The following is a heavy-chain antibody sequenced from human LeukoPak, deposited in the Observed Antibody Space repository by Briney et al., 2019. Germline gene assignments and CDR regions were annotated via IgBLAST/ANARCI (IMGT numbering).Heavy chain of an antibody. V-gene: IGHV1-8*01. J-gene: IGHJ3*02. CDR3: ARDRAPDYYDSSSVGAFDI. CDR2: MNPNSGNT. CDR1: GYTFSSYD. D-gene: IGHD3-22*01. Sequence: PVASVKVSCKASGYTFSSYDINWVRQATGQGLEWMGWMNPNSGNTGYTQNFQGRVTMTRDTSISTAYMELSRLRSDDTAVYYCARDRAPDYYDSSSVGAFDIWGQGTMVTVSS.